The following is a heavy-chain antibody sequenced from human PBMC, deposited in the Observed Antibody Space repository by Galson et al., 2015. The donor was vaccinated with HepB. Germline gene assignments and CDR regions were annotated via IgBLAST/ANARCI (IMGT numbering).Heavy chain of an antibody. CDR3: ARELSRLLNDAFDI. D-gene: IGHD2/OR15-2a*01. Sequence: SLRLSCAASGFTFSSYSMNWVRQAPGKGLEWVSSISSSSSYIYYADSVKGRFTISRDNAKNSLYLQMNSLRAEDTAVYYCARELSRLLNDAFDIWGQGTMVTVSS. V-gene: IGHV3-21*01. CDR1: GFTFSSYS. CDR2: ISSSSSYI. J-gene: IGHJ3*02.